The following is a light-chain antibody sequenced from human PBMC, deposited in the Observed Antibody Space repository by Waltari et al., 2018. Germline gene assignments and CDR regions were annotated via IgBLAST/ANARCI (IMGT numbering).Light chain of an antibody. CDR2: WAS. CDR1: QSLLYRSNNKNY. CDR3: QQYYSPPLT. V-gene: IGKV4-1*01. Sequence: DIVTTQSPDSLAVSLGARATINCKSSQSLLYRSNNKNYLAWYQQKPGQPPKLLIYWASTRESCVPDRFGGSGSWTDFTLTISSLQAEDVAVYYCQQYYSPPLTFGQGTKVEV. J-gene: IGKJ1*01.